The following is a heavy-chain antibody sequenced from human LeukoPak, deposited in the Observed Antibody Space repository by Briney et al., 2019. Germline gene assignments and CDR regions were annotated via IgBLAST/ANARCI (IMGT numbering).Heavy chain of an antibody. J-gene: IGHJ4*02. CDR3: ARAKGLSYYYDSSGYYFDY. Sequence: ASVKVSCKASGYTFTSYGISRVRQAPGQGLEWMGWISAYNGNTNYAQKLQGRVTMTTDTSTSTAYMELRSLRSDDTAVYYCARAKGLSYYYDSSGYYFDYWGQGTLVTVSS. D-gene: IGHD3-22*01. V-gene: IGHV1-18*01. CDR1: GYTFTSYG. CDR2: ISAYNGNT.